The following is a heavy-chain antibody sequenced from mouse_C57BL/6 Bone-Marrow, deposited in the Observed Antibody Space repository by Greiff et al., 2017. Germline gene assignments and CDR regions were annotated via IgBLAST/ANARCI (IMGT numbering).Heavy chain of an antibody. D-gene: IGHD1-1*01. V-gene: IGHV14-2*01. Sequence: EVHLVESGAELVKPGASVKLSCTASGFNIKDYYMHWVKQRTEKGLEWIGRIDPEDGETKYAPKFQGKATITADTSSNTAYLQLSSLTSEDTAVYYCAIEGIYYYGTLHWYFDVWGTGTTVTVSS. CDR3: AIEGIYYYGTLHWYFDV. CDR1: GFNIKDYY. CDR2: IDPEDGET. J-gene: IGHJ1*03.